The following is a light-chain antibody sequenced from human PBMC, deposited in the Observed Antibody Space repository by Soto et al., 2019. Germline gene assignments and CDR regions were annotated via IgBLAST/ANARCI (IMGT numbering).Light chain of an antibody. Sequence: EIVLTQSPGTLSLSPGERATLSCRASQSVSSSYLAWYQQKPGQAPRLLIYGASSRATGIPDRISGSGSGKDFTLTISRLEPEDVAVYYWQQYGSSPETFGQGTKVEIK. CDR1: QSVSSSY. V-gene: IGKV3-20*01. CDR3: QQYGSSPET. J-gene: IGKJ1*01. CDR2: GAS.